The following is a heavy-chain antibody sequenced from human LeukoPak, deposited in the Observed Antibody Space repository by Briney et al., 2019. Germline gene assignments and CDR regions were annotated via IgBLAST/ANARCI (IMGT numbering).Heavy chain of an antibody. J-gene: IGHJ4*02. CDR3: ATFLVARRGFDY. CDR2: IIPIFGTA. Sequence: ASVKVSCKASGGTFSSYAISWVRQAPGQGLEWMGGIIPIFGTANYARKFQGRVTITADKSTSTAYMELSSLRSEDTAVYYCATFLVARRGFDYWGQGTLVTVSS. V-gene: IGHV1-69*06. CDR1: GGTFSSYA. D-gene: IGHD2-15*01.